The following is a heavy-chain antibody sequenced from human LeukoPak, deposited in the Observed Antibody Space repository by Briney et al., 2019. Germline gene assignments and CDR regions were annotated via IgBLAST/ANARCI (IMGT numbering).Heavy chain of an antibody. CDR1: DYTFTSYG. J-gene: IGHJ4*02. D-gene: IGHD3-22*01. CDR3: ARDGAGRYYDSSGYYGDY. V-gene: IGHV1-18*01. CDR2: ISAYNGNT. Sequence: ASVKVSCKASDYTFTSYGISWVRQAPGQGLEWMGWISAYNGNTTYAQKLQGRVTMTTDTSTSTAYMELRSLRSDDTAVYYCARDGAGRYYDSSGYYGDYWGQGTLVTVSS.